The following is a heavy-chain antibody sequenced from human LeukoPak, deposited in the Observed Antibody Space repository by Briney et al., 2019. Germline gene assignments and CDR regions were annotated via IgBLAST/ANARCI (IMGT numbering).Heavy chain of an antibody. CDR3: ARGPVRFLEWLLSGEYYFDY. Sequence: GASVKVSCKASGYTFTSYDVNWVRQATGQGLEWMGWMNPNSGNTGYAQKFQGRVTMTRNTSITTAYMELSSLRSEDTAVYYCARGPVRFLEWLLSGEYYFDYWGQGTLVTVSS. J-gene: IGHJ4*02. CDR2: MNPNSGNT. D-gene: IGHD3-3*01. CDR1: GYTFTSYD. V-gene: IGHV1-8*01.